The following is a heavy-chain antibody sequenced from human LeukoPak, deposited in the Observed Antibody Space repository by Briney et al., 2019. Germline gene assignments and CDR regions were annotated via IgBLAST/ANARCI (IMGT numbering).Heavy chain of an antibody. J-gene: IGHJ3*02. CDR3: ARIPNYYDSSGWRAFDI. CDR1: GYTFTGYY. CDR2: INPNSGGT. V-gene: IGHV1-2*02. D-gene: IGHD3-22*01. Sequence: ASVTVSCKASGYTFTGYYMHWVRQAPGQGLEWMGWINPNSGGTSYAQKFQGRVTMTRDMSTSTVYIELSSLRSEDTAVYYCARIPNYYDSSGWRAFDIWGQGTMVTVSS.